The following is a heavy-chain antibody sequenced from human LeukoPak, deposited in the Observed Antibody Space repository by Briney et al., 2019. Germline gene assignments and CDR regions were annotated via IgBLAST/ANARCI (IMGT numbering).Heavy chain of an antibody. V-gene: IGHV7-4-1*02. J-gene: IGHJ4*02. CDR2: INTNTGNP. CDR3: AIGYYDSSGYLDY. Sequence: WASVKVPCKASGYTFTRFGISWVRQAPGQGLEWMGWINTNTGNPTYAQGFTGRFVFSLDTSVSTAYLQISSLKAEDTAVYYCAIGYYDSSGYLDYWGQGTLVTVSS. CDR1: GYTFTRFG. D-gene: IGHD3-22*01.